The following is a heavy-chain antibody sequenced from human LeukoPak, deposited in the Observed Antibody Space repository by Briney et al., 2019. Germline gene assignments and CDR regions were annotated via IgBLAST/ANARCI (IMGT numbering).Heavy chain of an antibody. J-gene: IGHJ4*02. CDR3: ARDFREYGDYMYFDY. CDR2: IYYSGNT. Sequence: PSETLSLTCTVSGGSISSSNYYWGWIRQPPGKGLEWIGSIYYSGNTYYTPSLKNRVTISVDTSKNQFSLKLTSVTAADTAVYYCARDFREYGDYMYFDYWGQGSLVTVSS. V-gene: IGHV4-39*07. D-gene: IGHD4-17*01. CDR1: GGSISSSNYY.